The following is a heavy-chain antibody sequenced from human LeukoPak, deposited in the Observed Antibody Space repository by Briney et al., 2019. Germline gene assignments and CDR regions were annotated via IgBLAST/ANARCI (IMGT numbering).Heavy chain of an antibody. J-gene: IGHJ5*02. CDR3: ARGSTYYYGSGSWDNYPRFDP. D-gene: IGHD3-10*01. Sequence: PGGSLRLSCAASGFTFSSYEMNWVRQAPGKGLEWVSYISSSGSTIYYADSVKGRFTISRDNAKNSLYLQMNSLRAEDTAVYYCARGSTYYYGSGSWDNYPRFDPWGQGTLVTVSS. V-gene: IGHV3-48*03. CDR1: GFTFSSYE. CDR2: ISSSGSTI.